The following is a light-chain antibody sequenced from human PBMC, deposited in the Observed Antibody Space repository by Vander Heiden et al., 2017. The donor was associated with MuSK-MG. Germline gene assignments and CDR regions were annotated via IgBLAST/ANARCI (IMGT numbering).Light chain of an antibody. CDR1: NIGSKS. J-gene: IGLJ2*01. V-gene: IGLV3-21*02. CDR3: QAGDRSSDHWV. Sequence: SYVLTQPPSVSVAPGQTARITCGGNNIGSKSVHWYQQKPGPAPVLVVYEDSDRPSGIPERFSGSNSGTTATLTISRVEAGEEADYYCQAGDRSSDHWVFGGGTKLTVL. CDR2: EDS.